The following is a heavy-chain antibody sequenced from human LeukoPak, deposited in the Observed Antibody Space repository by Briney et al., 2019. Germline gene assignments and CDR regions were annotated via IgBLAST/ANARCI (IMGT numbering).Heavy chain of an antibody. D-gene: IGHD3/OR15-3a*01. J-gene: IGHJ5*02. Sequence: PSETLSLTCTVFGGSISSYYWSWIRQPPGKGLEWIGYIYYSGSTNYNPSLKSRVTISVDTSKNQFSLKLSSVTAADTAVYYCARAGLDGNWFDPWGQGTLVTVSS. V-gene: IGHV4-59*01. CDR3: ARAGLDGNWFDP. CDR1: GGSISSYY. CDR2: IYYSGST.